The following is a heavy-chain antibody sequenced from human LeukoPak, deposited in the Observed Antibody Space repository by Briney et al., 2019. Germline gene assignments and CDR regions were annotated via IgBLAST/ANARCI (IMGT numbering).Heavy chain of an antibody. CDR3: AKDGYSGYDYFDYGMDV. J-gene: IGHJ6*02. V-gene: IGHV3-53*01. CDR2: IYSGGST. D-gene: IGHD5-12*01. Sequence: PGGSLRLSCAASGFTVSSNYMSWVRQAPGKGLEWVSVIYSGGSTYYADSVKGRFTISRDNSKNTLYLQMNSLRAEDTAVYYCAKDGYSGYDYFDYGMDVWGQGTTVTVSS. CDR1: GFTVSSNY.